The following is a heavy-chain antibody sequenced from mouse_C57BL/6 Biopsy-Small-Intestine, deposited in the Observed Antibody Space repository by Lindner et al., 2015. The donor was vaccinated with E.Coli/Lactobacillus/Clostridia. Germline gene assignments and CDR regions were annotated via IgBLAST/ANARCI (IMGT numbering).Heavy chain of an antibody. CDR2: ISGYNGNT. Sequence: SVKVSCKVSGYSFSSHGISWVRQAPGQGLETVAWISGYNGNTEIEAKFQGRVTVTTDGSTNTVYMELRGLRSDDTAVYYCARDSGTSHVRAFDLWGQGTLVTVSS. V-gene: IGHV1S126*01. CDR1: GYSFSSHG. D-gene: IGHD4-1*01. CDR3: ARDSGTSHVRAFDL. J-gene: IGHJ3*02.